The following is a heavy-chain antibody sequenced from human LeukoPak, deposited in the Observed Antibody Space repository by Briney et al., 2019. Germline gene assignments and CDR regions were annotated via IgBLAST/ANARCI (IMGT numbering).Heavy chain of an antibody. V-gene: IGHV3-49*04. CDR1: GFTFGDYS. CDR3: TTAITMVRGRDGYYYMDV. J-gene: IGHJ6*03. Sequence: PTGGSLRLSCTASGFTFGDYSMNWVRQAPGKGLEWVGFIRSKAYGGTTDYAAPVKGRFTISRDDSKNTLYLQMNSLKTEDTAVYYCTTAITMVRGRDGYYYMDVWDKGTTVTISS. D-gene: IGHD3-10*01. CDR2: IRSKAYGGTT.